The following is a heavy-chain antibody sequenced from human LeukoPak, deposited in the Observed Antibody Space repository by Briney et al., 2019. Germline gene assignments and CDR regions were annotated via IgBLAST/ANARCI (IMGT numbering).Heavy chain of an antibody. V-gene: IGHV4-59*01. CDR2: IYYSGST. Sequence: PSETLSLTCTVSGGSISSCYWSWIRQPAGKGLEWIGYIYYSGSTNYNPSLKSRITISVDTSKNQFSLKLSSVTAADTAIYYCARAVLSYCSGGSCPYFDYWGQGTLVTVSS. D-gene: IGHD2-15*01. CDR1: GGSISSCY. CDR3: ARAVLSYCSGGSCPYFDY. J-gene: IGHJ4*02.